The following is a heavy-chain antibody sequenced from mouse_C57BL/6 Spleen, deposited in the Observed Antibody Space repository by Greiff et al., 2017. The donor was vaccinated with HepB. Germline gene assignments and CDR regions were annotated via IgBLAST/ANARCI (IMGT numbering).Heavy chain of an antibody. CDR2: IYPGSGST. D-gene: IGHD2-3*01. V-gene: IGHV1-55*01. Sequence: QVQLQQPGAELVKPGASVKMSCKASGYTFTSYGITWVKQRPVHGLEWIGDIYPGSGSTTYNEKFKSKAILTVDTSSSTAYMQLSSLTSEDSAVCYCEGSSYDAYFDYWGQGTTLTVSS. CDR3: EGSSYDAYFDY. J-gene: IGHJ2*01. CDR1: GYTFTSYG.